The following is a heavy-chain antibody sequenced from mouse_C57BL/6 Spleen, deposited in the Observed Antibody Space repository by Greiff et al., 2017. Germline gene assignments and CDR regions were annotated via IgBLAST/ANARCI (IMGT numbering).Heavy chain of an antibody. CDR2: INPNNGGT. CDR1: GYTFTDYY. Sequence: VQLQQSGPELVKPGASVKISCKASGYTFTDYYMNWVKQSHGKSLEWIGDINPNNGGTSYNQKFKGKATLTVDKSSSTAYMELRSLTSEDSAVYYCARERNYYGSSYPFAYWGQGTLDTVSA. D-gene: IGHD1-1*01. J-gene: IGHJ3*01. CDR3: ARERNYYGSSYPFAY. V-gene: IGHV1-26*01.